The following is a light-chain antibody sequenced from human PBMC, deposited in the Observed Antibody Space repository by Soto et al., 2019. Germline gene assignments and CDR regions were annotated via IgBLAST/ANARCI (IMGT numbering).Light chain of an antibody. CDR2: DAS. J-gene: IGKJ1*01. CDR1: QDINNY. Sequence: DIQMTQSPSSLSVPVGDRVTITCQPIQDINNYVNCYQQKPGKSPKLMIFDASSLKAGVPSRFSGSGSGTDFSFSIRSLTPEDIATYYCQQSNDLVSFGQGTKVDIK. CDR3: QQSNDLVS. V-gene: IGKV1-33*01.